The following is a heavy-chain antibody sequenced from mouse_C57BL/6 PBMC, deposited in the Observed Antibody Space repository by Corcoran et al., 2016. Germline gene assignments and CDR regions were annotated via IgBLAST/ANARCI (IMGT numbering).Heavy chain of an antibody. D-gene: IGHD2-4*01. V-gene: IGHV3-6*01. CDR2: ISYDGSN. J-gene: IGHJ3*01. CDR3: ARHWDYDRTDVASWFAY. Sequence: DVQLQESGPGLVKPSQSLSLTCSVTGYSITSGYYWNWIRQFPGNKLEWMGYISYDGSNNYNPSLKNRISITRDTSKNQFFLKLNSVTTEDTATYYCARHWDYDRTDVASWFAYWGQGTLVTVSA. CDR1: GYSITSGYY.